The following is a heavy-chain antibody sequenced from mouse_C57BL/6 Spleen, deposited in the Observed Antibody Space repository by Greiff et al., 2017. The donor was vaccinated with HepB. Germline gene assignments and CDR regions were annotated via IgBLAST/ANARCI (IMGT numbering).Heavy chain of an antibody. V-gene: IGHV1-53*01. CDR1: GYTFTSYW. CDR2: INPSNGGT. CDR3: AESPHYYGSIYWYFDV. Sequence: QVQLQQPGTELVKPGASVKLSCKASGYTFTSYWMHWVKQRPGQGLEWIGNINPSNGGTNYNEKFKSKATLTVDKSSSTAYMQLSSLTSEDSAVYYCAESPHYYGSIYWYFDVWGTGTTVTVSS. D-gene: IGHD1-1*01. J-gene: IGHJ1*03.